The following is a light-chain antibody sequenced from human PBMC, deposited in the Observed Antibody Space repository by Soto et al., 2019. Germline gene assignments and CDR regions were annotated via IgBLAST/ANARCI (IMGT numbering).Light chain of an antibody. J-gene: IGKJ4*01. Sequence: EIVLTQSPGTLSLSPGERATLSCRASQSVSSSYLAWYQQKPGQAPRLLVYGASSRATGIPDRFSGSGSGTDFTLTISRLEPEDFAVYHCQQYNKWPRTFGGGTKVDIK. CDR1: QSVSSSY. CDR2: GAS. V-gene: IGKV3-20*01. CDR3: QQYNKWPRT.